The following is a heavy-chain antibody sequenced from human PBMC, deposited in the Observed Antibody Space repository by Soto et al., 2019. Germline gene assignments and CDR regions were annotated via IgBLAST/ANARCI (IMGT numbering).Heavy chain of an antibody. V-gene: IGHV1-69*01. J-gene: IGHJ6*02. CDR3: AAELGFGKLSVV. CDR1: GDTFKNCV. D-gene: IGHD3-10*01. Sequence: QVQVVQSGVEVRRPGSSVKVSCKASGDTFKNCVISWVRQAPGQGLEWMGGIIPLFGTTDFAQRFQGRLTITTDESTTTAYMDLSRLRSEDMATYYCAAELGFGKLSVVWGQGTTVIVSS. CDR2: IIPLFGTT.